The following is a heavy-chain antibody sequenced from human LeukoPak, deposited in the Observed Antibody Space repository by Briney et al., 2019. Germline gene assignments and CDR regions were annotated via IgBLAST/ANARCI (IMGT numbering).Heavy chain of an antibody. CDR2: ISYDGSNK. J-gene: IGHJ5*02. V-gene: IGHV3-30*01. D-gene: IGHD6-13*01. CDR1: GFTFSSYA. CDR3: ARWRIAARDDWFDP. Sequence: GRSLRLSCAASGFTFSSYAMHWVRQAPGKGLEWVAVISYDGSNKYYADSVKGRFTISRDNSENTLYLQMNSLRAEDTAVYYCARWRIAARDDWFDPWGQGTLVTVSS.